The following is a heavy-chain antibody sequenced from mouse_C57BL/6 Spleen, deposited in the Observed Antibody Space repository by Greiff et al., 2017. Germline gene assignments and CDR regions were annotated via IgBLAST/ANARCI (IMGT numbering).Heavy chain of an antibody. CDR2: INPYNGDT. Sequence: EVQLQQSGPELVKPGDSVKISCKASGYSFTGYFMNWVMQSHGKSLEWIGRINPYNGDTFYNQKFKGKATLTVDKSSSTAHMELRSLTSEDAAVYYCARSYYLYAMDYWGQGTSVTVSS. CDR3: ARSYYLYAMDY. D-gene: IGHD1-1*01. V-gene: IGHV1-20*01. CDR1: GYSFTGYF. J-gene: IGHJ4*01.